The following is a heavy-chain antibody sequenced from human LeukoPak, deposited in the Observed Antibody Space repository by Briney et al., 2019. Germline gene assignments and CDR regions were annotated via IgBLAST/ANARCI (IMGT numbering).Heavy chain of an antibody. D-gene: IGHD6-19*01. V-gene: IGHV3-48*01. J-gene: IGHJ4*02. Sequence: GGSLRLSCAASGFTFKFYSMNWVRQAPGKGLEWVSYISTNTTTIYYADSVKGRFTISRDNSKNTLYLQMNSLRAEDTAVYYCAKDRAAGSGWYEVDYWGQGTLVTVSS. CDR3: AKDRAAGSGWYEVDY. CDR1: GFTFKFYS. CDR2: ISTNTTTI.